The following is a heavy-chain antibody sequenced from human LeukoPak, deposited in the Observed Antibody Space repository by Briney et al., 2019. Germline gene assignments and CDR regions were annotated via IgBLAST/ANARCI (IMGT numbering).Heavy chain of an antibody. CDR2: IYYRGRT. Sequence: ETLSLTSTVSGGSLCSSSYYWGWVRQPPGKELECIGCIYYRGRTSCNPSLTGRVTISVDTSKNQCSLKLSSVTAADTAVYYCARRGSGYYEGDWGYYFDYWGQGTLVTVSS. V-gene: IGHV4-39*01. J-gene: IGHJ4*02. CDR1: GGSLCSSSYY. D-gene: IGHD3-22*01. CDR3: ARRGSGYYEGDWGYYFDY.